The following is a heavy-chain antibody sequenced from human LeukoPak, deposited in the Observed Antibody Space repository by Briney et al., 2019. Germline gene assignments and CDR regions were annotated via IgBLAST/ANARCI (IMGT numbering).Heavy chain of an antibody. CDR1: GFTFSSYG. CDR3: VRDLAFFRSASSLEDY. D-gene: IGHD3-3*02. CDR2: ISYDGSNK. J-gene: IGHJ4*02. Sequence: PGGSLRLSCAASGFTFSSYGMHWVRQAPGKGLEWVSIISYDGSNKYYADSVKGRFTISRDNAQNSLYLQMDSLRVEDTAIYYCVRDLAFFRSASSLEDYWGQGILVTVSS. V-gene: IGHV3-30*03.